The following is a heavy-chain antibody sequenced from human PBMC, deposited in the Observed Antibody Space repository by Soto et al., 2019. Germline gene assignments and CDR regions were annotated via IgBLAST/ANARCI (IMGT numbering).Heavy chain of an antibody. CDR1: GGTFSGYA. V-gene: IGHV1-69*13. D-gene: IGHD6-19*01. Sequence: SVKVSCKASGGTFSGYAISWARQAPGQGLEWMGGIIPIFGTANYAQKFQGRVTITADESTSTAYMELSSLRSEDTAVYYCARGVEGSGWLYVTPYAFDIWGQGTIVTVS. CDR2: IIPIFGTA. J-gene: IGHJ3*02. CDR3: ARGVEGSGWLYVTPYAFDI.